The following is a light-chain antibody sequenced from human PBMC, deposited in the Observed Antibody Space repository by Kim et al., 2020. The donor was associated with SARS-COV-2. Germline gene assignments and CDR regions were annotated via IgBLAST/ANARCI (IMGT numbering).Light chain of an antibody. CDR3: GTWDSSLSGLL. J-gene: IGLJ2*01. V-gene: IGLV1-51*01. CDR1: SSNIGKNY. CDR2: DNN. Sequence: QSVLTQPPSVSAAPGQKVTISCSGSSSNIGKNYLSWYQQLPGTVPKLHIYDNNKRPSGIPDRFSGSKSGTSATLGISGLQTGDEAVYYCGTWDSSLSGLLFGGGTKLIVL.